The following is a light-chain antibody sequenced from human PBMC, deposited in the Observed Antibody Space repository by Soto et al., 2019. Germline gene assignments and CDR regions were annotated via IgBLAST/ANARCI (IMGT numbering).Light chain of an antibody. CDR2: TVS. CDR3: QQYNKWLS. J-gene: IGKJ4*01. V-gene: IGKV1-5*03. Sequence: DIQMTQSPSTLSASIGDRVTITCRTNESVSTWLAWYQQKPGKAPKLLIYTVSNLQSGVPSRFSGSGSETEFTHTISSLHPDDLGTYYCQQYNKWLSFGGGTQVEIK. CDR1: ESVSTW.